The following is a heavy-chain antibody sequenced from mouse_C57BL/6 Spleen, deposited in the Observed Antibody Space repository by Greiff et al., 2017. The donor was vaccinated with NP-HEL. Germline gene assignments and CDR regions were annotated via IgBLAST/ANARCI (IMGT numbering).Heavy chain of an antibody. CDR1: GYTFTSYR. CDR3: ARPYYGSSGYAMDY. CDR2: IHPNSGST. D-gene: IGHD1-1*01. J-gene: IGHJ4*01. V-gene: IGHV1-64*01. Sequence: QVQLKQPGAEPVKPGASVKLSCKASGYTFTSYRMHWVKQRPGQGLEWIGMIHPNSGSTNYNEKFKSKATLTVDKSSSTAYMQLSSLTSEDSAVYYCARPYYGSSGYAMDYWGQGTSVTVSS.